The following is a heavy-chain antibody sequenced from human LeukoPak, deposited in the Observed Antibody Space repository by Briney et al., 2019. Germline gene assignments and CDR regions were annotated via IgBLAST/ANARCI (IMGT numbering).Heavy chain of an antibody. J-gene: IGHJ5*02. D-gene: IGHD1-26*01. CDR1: GYTFTNNW. CDR2: ISPTGGST. V-gene: IGHV1-46*01. CDR3: ARGGVGATTFWFDP. Sequence: ASVKVSCKAFGYTFTNNWMHWVRQAPGQGPEWMGLISPTGGSTAYAQKFQGRVTLTRDMSTSTDYLELSSLRSEDTAVYYCARGGVGATTFWFDPWGQGTLVTVSS.